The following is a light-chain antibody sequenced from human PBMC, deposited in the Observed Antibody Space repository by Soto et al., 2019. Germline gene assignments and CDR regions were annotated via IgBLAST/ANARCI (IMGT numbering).Light chain of an antibody. CDR2: DAS. V-gene: IGKV3-15*01. J-gene: IGKJ1*01. CDR1: QSVSSY. CDR3: QQYNKWPRT. Sequence: EIVLTQSTATLSLSPGERATLSCRASQSVSSYLAWYQQKPGQAPRLLIYDASTRATGIPARFSGSGSGTEFTLTISSLQSEDFAIYYCQQYNKWPRTFGQGTKVDIK.